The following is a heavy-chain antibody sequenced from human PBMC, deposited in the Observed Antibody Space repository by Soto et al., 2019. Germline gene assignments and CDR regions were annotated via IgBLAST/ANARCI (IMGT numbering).Heavy chain of an antibody. CDR1: GGSISSGGYY. V-gene: IGHV4-31*03. J-gene: IGHJ6*02. CDR3: ARVCGGDCHYGMDV. D-gene: IGHD2-21*02. CDR2: IYYYGST. Sequence: QVQLQESGPGLVKPSQTLSLTCTVSGGSISSGGYYWSWIRQHPGKGLEWIGYIYYYGSTYYNPSIKSRVTISVDTSKNQFSLKLSSVTAADTAVYYCARVCGGDCHYGMDVWGQGTTVTVSS.